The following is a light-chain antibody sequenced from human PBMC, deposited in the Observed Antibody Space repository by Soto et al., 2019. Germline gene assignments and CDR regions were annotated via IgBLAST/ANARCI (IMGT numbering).Light chain of an antibody. CDR3: GSYTSKDTTFV. V-gene: IGLV2-14*01. J-gene: IGLJ1*01. CDR2: EVN. Sequence: QSVLAQPSSVSGSPGQSITISCTGTSTDVGGYNYVSWYQHHPGKGPKLIIYEVNNRPSGVSDRFSGSKSGNKASLTISNLEAEDESDYYCGSYTSKDTTFVFGTGTKLTV. CDR1: STDVGGYNY.